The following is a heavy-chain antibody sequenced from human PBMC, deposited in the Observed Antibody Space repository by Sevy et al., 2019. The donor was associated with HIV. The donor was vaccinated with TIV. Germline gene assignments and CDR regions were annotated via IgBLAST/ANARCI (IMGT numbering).Heavy chain of an antibody. CDR1: GFTFITFG. J-gene: IGHJ5*02. CDR2: IKQEGSEK. Sequence: GGSRRLSCAASGFTFITFGMSGVRQAPGKGRGGVANIKQEGSEKYYVDSVKGRFTISRDNAKNSLYLQMNSLRAEDTAVYYCARDLNDFWSGYYHHNWFDPWGQGILVTVSS. D-gene: IGHD3-3*01. CDR3: ARDLNDFWSGYYHHNWFDP. V-gene: IGHV3-7*01.